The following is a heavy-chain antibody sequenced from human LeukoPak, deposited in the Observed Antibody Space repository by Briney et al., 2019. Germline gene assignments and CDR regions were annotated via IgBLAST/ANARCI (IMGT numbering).Heavy chain of an antibody. Sequence: GGSLRLSCAASGFTFDDYAMHWVRQAPGKGLEWVSGISWNSGSIGYADSVKGRFTISRDNSKNTLYLQMNSLRAEDTAVYYCAKASGSGSFHDAFDIWGQGTMVTVSS. J-gene: IGHJ3*02. D-gene: IGHD3-10*01. CDR1: GFTFDDYA. CDR2: ISWNSGSI. CDR3: AKASGSGSFHDAFDI. V-gene: IGHV3-9*01.